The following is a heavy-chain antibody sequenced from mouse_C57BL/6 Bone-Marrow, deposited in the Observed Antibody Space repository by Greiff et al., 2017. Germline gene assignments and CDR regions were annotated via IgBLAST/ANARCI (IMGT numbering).Heavy chain of an antibody. CDR3: ARSDGYHAGWYFDV. D-gene: IGHD2-3*01. CDR2: IYPGGGYT. Sequence: QVQLQQSGAELVRPGTSVKMSCKASGYTFTNYWIGWAKQRPGNGLEWIGDIYPGGGYTNYNEKLKGKATLTADKSSSTAYMQCSRLKSEDSAIYYCARSDGYHAGWYFDVWGTGTTVTVSS. J-gene: IGHJ1*03. V-gene: IGHV1-63*01. CDR1: GYTFTNYW.